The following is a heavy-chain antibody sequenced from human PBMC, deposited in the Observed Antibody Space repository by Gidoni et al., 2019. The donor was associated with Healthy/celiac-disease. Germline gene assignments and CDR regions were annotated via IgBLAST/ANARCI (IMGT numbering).Heavy chain of an antibody. CDR3: ARKDDSSGHWGY. CDR1: GFSLSNARMG. D-gene: IGHD3-22*01. J-gene: IGHJ4*02. V-gene: IGHV2-26*01. Sequence: QVPLKESGPVLVNPTETLTLTCPVSGFSLSNARMGVSWIRQPPGKALEWLAHIFSNDEKSYSTSLKSRLTISKDTAKSQVVLTMTNMDPVDTATYYCARKDDSSGHWGYWGQGTLVTVSS. CDR2: IFSNDEK.